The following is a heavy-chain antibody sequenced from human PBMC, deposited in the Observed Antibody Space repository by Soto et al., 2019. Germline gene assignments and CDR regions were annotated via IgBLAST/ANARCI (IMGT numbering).Heavy chain of an antibody. CDR2: ISYDGNNK. CDR3: AKGGQLWTNYYYYGMDV. CDR1: GFTFSSYG. D-gene: IGHD5-18*01. Sequence: GGSLRLSCAASGFTFSSYGMHWVRQAPGKGLEWVAVISYDGNNKYYADSVKGRFTISRDNSKNTLYLQMNSLRAEDTAVYYCAKGGQLWTNYYYYGMDVWGQGTTVTVSS. V-gene: IGHV3-30*18. J-gene: IGHJ6*02.